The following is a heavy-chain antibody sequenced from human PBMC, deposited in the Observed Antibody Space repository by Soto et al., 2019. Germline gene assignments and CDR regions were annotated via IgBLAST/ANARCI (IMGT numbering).Heavy chain of an antibody. CDR1: GFTFSSYS. V-gene: IGHV3-48*04. Sequence: PGGSLRLSCIAPGFTFSSYSMVWVRQAPGKGLEWVSYIFVTSTTIYYADSVKGRFTVSRDNAQNSLFLLMNSLRAEDTAVYYCARDKDWAFDYWGQGTLVTVSS. D-gene: IGHD3-9*01. CDR2: IFVTSTTI. J-gene: IGHJ4*02. CDR3: ARDKDWAFDY.